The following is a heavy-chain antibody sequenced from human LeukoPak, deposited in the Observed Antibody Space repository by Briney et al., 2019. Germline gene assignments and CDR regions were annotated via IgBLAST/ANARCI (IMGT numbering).Heavy chain of an antibody. CDR3: ARALVVPAAIGV. D-gene: IGHD2-2*01. V-gene: IGHV4-31*03. CDR1: GGSISSGCYY. CDR2: IYYSGST. J-gene: IGHJ6*04. Sequence: PSETLSLTCTVSGGSISSGCYYWSWIRQHPGKGLEWIGYIYYSGSTYYNPSLKSRVTISVDTSKNQFSLRLSSVTAADTAVYYCARALVVPAAIGVWGKGTTVTVSS.